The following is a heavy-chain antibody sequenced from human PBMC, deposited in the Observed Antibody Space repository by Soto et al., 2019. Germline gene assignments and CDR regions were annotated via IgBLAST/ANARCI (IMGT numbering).Heavy chain of an antibody. CDR2: ISAYNGNT. CDR1: GYTFTSYG. D-gene: IGHD2-15*01. V-gene: IGHV1-18*04. Sequence: ASVKVSCKASGYTFTSYGISWVRQAPGQGLEWMGWISAYNGNTNYAQKLQGRVTMTTDTSTSTAYMELRSLRSDDTAVYYCARDSAVGGTFGPTFDYWGQGTLVTVSS. CDR3: ARDSAVGGTFGPTFDY. J-gene: IGHJ4*02.